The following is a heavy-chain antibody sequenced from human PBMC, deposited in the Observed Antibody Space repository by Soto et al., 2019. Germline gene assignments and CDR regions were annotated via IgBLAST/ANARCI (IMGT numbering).Heavy chain of an antibody. D-gene: IGHD7-27*01. CDR1: GGSISNHY. CDR2: IYYNGNT. CDR3: TRANWYSEY. V-gene: IGHV4-59*11. J-gene: IGHJ4*02. Sequence: QVQLQESGPGLVKPSETLSLTCSVSGGSISNHYWSWIRQPPGKGLEWIGYIYYNGNTNYKPSLKSRVTMSVDTSRNQISLKLTTVTAADTAVHYCTRANWYSEYWGQGTLVTVSS.